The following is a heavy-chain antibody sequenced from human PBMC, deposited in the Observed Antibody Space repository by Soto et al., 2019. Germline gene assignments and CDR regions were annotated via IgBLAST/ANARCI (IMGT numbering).Heavy chain of an antibody. CDR3: ARGLRGYTGYYGGGVFYI. V-gene: IGHV1-69*06. D-gene: IGHD3-9*01. CDR1: GDTFTNFA. Sequence: QVQLVQSGTEVKKSGSSVKVSCKASGDTFTNFAISWMRQAPGQGLEWMGGIIPMFGTPNYAQKFQGSVTITADRSTTPAYLELRSLRSEDTAVYYCARGLRGYTGYYGGGVFYIWGQGTMATVSS. CDR2: IIPMFGTP. J-gene: IGHJ3*02.